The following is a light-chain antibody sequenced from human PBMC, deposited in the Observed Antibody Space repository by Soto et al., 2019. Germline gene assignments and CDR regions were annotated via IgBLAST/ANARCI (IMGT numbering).Light chain of an antibody. V-gene: IGLV1-51*01. J-gene: IGLJ2*01. Sequence: QSVLTQPPSVSAAPGQKVAISCSGTSSNIGNNFVSWYQQLPGTAPKLLIYDSNKRPSGIPDRFSGSKSGTSATLDITGLQTGDEAVYYCGTWDSSLSVVFVGGTMVTVL. CDR1: SSNIGNNF. CDR3: GTWDSSLSVV. CDR2: DSN.